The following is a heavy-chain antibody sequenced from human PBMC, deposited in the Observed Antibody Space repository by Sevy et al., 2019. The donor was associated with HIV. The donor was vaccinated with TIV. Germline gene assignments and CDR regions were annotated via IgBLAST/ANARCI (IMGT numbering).Heavy chain of an antibody. CDR2: IYYSGST. D-gene: IGHD2-2*01. CDR1: GGSISGYY. J-gene: IGHJ4*02. V-gene: IGHV4-59*01. Sequence: SETLSLTCTVSGGSISGYYWSWIRQPPGMGLEWIGYIYYSGSTDYNPSLKSRVTISVDTSKNQFSLKLSSVTAADTAVYYCARVPCSSTSCYGYYFDYWGQRTLVTVSS. CDR3: ARVPCSSTSCYGYYFDY.